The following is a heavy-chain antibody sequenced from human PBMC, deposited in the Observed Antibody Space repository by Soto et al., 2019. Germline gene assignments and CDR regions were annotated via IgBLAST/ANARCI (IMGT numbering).Heavy chain of an antibody. CDR3: GGWSAFYGMDV. J-gene: IGHJ6*02. Sequence: GGSLRLSCAASGFTFSSYSMNWVRQAPGKGLEWVSSISSSSSYIYYADSVKGRFTISRDNAKNSLYLQMNSLRAEDTTVYYCGGWSAFYGMDVWGQGTTVTVSS. V-gene: IGHV3-21*01. D-gene: IGHD2-15*01. CDR1: GFTFSSYS. CDR2: ISSSSSYI.